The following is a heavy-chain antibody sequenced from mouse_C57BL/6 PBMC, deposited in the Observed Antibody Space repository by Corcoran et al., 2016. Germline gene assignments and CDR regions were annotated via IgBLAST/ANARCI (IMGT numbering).Heavy chain of an antibody. CDR1: GYTFTDYY. CDR3: ARNDGLYAMDY. V-gene: IGHV1-26*01. CDR2: INPNNGGT. Sequence: EVQLQQSGPELVKPGASVKISCKASGYTFTDYYMNWVKQSHGKSLDWIGDINPNNGGTSYNQKFKGKATLTVDKSSSTAYMELRSLTSEDSAVYYCARNDGLYAMDYWGQGTSVTVSS. D-gene: IGHD2-3*01. J-gene: IGHJ4*01.